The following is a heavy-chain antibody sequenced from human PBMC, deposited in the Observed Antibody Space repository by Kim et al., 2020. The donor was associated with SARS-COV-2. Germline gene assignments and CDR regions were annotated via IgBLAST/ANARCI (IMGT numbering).Heavy chain of an antibody. V-gene: IGHV4-34*01. CDR1: GGSFSGYY. J-gene: IGHJ6*02. Sequence: SETLSLTCAVYGGSFSGYYWSWIRQPPGKGLEWIGEINHSGSTNYNPSLKSRVTISVDTSKNQFSLKLSSVTAADTAVYYCARQYYYGSGSYYSPAPYYYYSGMDVWGQGTTVTVSS. D-gene: IGHD3-10*01. CDR3: ARQYYYGSGSYYSPAPYYYYSGMDV. CDR2: INHSGST.